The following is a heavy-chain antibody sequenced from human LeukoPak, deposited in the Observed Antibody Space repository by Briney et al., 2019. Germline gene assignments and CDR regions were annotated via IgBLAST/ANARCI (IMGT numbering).Heavy chain of an antibody. D-gene: IGHD2/OR15-2a*01. CDR1: GYTFTTYG. J-gene: IGHJ6*04. Sequence: ASVKVSCKASGYTFTTYGLTWVRQAPGQGIELMGWISPYNGNTNYAQKFQGRVTMTTDTSTSTAYMELRSLRSDDTAVYYCARRNSYYYCMDVWGTGTTVTVSS. CDR3: ARRNSYYYCMDV. V-gene: IGHV1-18*01. CDR2: ISPYNGNT.